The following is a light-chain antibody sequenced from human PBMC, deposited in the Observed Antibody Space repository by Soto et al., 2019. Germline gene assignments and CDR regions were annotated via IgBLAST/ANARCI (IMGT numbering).Light chain of an antibody. J-gene: IGKJ1*01. CDR2: AAS. Sequence: DIQMTQSPSTLSGSVGDRVTITCRASQGIRKDLGWYQQKPGKAPKRLIYAASSLQSGVPSRFSGSGSGTEFTLTISSLQPEDIATYYCLQHNVYPRTFGQGTKVDIK. CDR3: LQHNVYPRT. CDR1: QGIRKD. V-gene: IGKV1-17*01.